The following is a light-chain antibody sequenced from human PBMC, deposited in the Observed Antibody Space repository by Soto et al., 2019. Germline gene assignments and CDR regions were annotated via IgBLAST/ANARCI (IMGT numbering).Light chain of an antibody. V-gene: IGLV2-18*02. Sequence: QSVLTQPPSVSGSPGQSVTISCTGTSSDVGSYNRVSWFQQPPGTAPKLLIYEVSNRPSGVPDRISGSKSGNTASLTISGLQAEDEADYYCSSYTSSRTYVFGTGTKVTVL. J-gene: IGLJ1*01. CDR3: SSYTSSRTYV. CDR1: SSDVGSYNR. CDR2: EVS.